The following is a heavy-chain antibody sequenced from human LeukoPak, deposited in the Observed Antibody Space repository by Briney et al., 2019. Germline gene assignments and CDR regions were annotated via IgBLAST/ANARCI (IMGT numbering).Heavy chain of an antibody. CDR2: ISSSSSYT. V-gene: IGHV3-11*05. CDR3: ARDRALGLDIVATIGAFDI. Sequence: GGSLRLSCAASGFTFSDYYMSWIRQAPGKGLEWVSYISSSSSYTNYADSVKGRFTISRDNAKNSLYLQMNSLRAEDTAVYYCARDRALGLDIVATIGAFDIWGQGTMVTVSS. D-gene: IGHD5-12*01. CDR1: GFTFSDYY. J-gene: IGHJ3*02.